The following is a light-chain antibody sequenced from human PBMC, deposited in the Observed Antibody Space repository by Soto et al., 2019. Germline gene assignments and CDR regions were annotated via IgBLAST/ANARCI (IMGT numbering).Light chain of an antibody. J-gene: IGLJ2*01. CDR1: SSNIGNNY. CDR3: GTWDSSLSAGV. V-gene: IGLV1-51*01. Sequence: QSVLTQPPSVSAAPGQKVTISCSGSSSNIGNNYVSWYQQLPGTAPKLLIYDNNKGPSGIPDRCSGSKSGTSATLGITGLQTGDEADYYCGTWDSSLSAGVFGGGTKLTVL. CDR2: DNN.